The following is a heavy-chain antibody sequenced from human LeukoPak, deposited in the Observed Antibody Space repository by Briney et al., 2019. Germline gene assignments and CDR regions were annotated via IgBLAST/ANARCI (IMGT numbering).Heavy chain of an antibody. CDR2: IYYSGST. Sequence: SETLSLTCTVSGGSISSHYWSWIRQPPGKGLEWIGYIYYSGSTNYNPSLKSRVTISVDTSKNQFSLQLNSVTPEDTAVYYCARDGPGYSSSWYDYWGQGTLVTVSS. J-gene: IGHJ4*02. CDR1: GGSISSHY. V-gene: IGHV4-59*11. D-gene: IGHD6-13*01. CDR3: ARDGPGYSSSWYDY.